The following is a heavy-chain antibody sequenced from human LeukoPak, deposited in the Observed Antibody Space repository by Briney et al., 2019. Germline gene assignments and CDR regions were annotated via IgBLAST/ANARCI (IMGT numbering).Heavy chain of an antibody. V-gene: IGHV1-69*05. D-gene: IGHD3-3*01. CDR1: GGAFSSYA. CDR3: AINPSTYYDFWSGYPNWFDP. J-gene: IGHJ5*02. Sequence: GASVKVSSKASGGAFSSYAISWVRQAPGQGLEWMGRIIPIFGTANYAQKFQGRVTITTDESTSTAYMELSSLRSEDTAVYYCAINPSTYYDFWSGYPNWFDPWGQGTLVTVSS. CDR2: IIPIFGTA.